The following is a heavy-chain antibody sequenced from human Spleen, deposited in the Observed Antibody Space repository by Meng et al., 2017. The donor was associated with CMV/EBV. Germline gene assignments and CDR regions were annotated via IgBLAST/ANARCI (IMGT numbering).Heavy chain of an antibody. Sequence: QGQLQESGPGLGKPSETLSLTCTVSGGSISSYYWSWIRQPAGKGLEWIGRIYTSGSTNYNPSLKSRVTMSVDTSKNQFSLKLSSVTAADTAVYYCARGITMVRGVLDWFDPWGQGTLVTVSS. CDR3: ARGITMVRGVLDWFDP. CDR2: IYTSGST. J-gene: IGHJ5*02. V-gene: IGHV4-4*07. CDR1: GGSISSYY. D-gene: IGHD3-10*01.